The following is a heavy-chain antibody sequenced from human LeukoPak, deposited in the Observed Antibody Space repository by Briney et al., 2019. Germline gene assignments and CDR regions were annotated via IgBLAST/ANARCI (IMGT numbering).Heavy chain of an antibody. CDR1: GFTFSSYS. Sequence: GSLRLSCAASGFTFSSYSMNWVRQAPGKGLEWVSSISSSSSYIYYADSVKGRFTISRDNAKNSLYLQMNSLRAEDTAVYYCASLGGDYGGRLDYWGQGTLVTVSS. J-gene: IGHJ4*02. CDR2: ISSSSSYI. D-gene: IGHD4-23*01. CDR3: ASLGGDYGGRLDY. V-gene: IGHV3-21*01.